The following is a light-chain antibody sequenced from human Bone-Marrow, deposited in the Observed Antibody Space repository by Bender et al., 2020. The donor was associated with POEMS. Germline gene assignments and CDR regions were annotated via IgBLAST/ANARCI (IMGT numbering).Light chain of an antibody. V-gene: IGLV3-27*01. CDR2: KDD. CDR3: YSAADNNRI. J-gene: IGLJ2*01. CDR1: VLAKNY. Sequence: SFELTQPSSLSVSPGQTARITCSGDVLAKNYVRWFQQKPGQAPLLLIFKDDERPSGIPERFSGSTSGTTVTLTITGVQVDDEGDYYCYSAADNNRIFGGGTRLTVL.